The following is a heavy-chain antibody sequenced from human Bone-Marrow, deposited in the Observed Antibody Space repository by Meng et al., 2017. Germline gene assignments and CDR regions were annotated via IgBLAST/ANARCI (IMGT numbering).Heavy chain of an antibody. CDR1: GFTFSSYE. V-gene: IGHV3-48*03. D-gene: IGHD1-1*01. CDR2: ISSSGNTI. CDR3: ARAGRIETAGRGDWFVP. Sequence: GESLKISCAASGFTFSSYEMNWVRQAPGKGLEWLSYISSSGNTIYYADSVKGRFTISRDNSKKSLSLQMNSLRAEDTAIYYCARAGRIETAGRGDWFVPWGQGTLVTVSS. J-gene: IGHJ5*02.